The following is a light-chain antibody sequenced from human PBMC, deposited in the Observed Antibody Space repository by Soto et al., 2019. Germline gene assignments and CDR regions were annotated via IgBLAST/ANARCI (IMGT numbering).Light chain of an antibody. V-gene: IGLV2-14*01. J-gene: IGLJ3*02. CDR1: SSDDGGYNY. Sequence: QSALTQPASVSGSPGQSITISCTGTSSDDGGYNYVSWYQQHPGKAPKLMIYDVSNRPSGVSNRVSGSKSGNTASLTISGLQAEDEADYYCSSYTSSSTLVVFGGGTKLTVL. CDR3: SSYTSSSTLVV. CDR2: DVS.